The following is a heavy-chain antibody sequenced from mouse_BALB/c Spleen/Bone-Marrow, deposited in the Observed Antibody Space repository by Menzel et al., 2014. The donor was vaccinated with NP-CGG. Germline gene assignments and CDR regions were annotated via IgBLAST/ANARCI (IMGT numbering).Heavy chain of an antibody. Sequence: EVMLVESGGGLVQPGGSLKLSCAASGFTFSNYGMSWVRQNPDKRLEMIATINVNGDTTYHPDSVKGRFTISRDNVKNTLYLQMSSLKSEDTAMYYCARGYDYSSWFAYWGQGTLVTVSA. D-gene: IGHD2-4*01. CDR1: GFTFSNYG. CDR3: ARGYDYSSWFAY. V-gene: IGHV5-6-3*01. CDR2: INVNGDTT. J-gene: IGHJ3*01.